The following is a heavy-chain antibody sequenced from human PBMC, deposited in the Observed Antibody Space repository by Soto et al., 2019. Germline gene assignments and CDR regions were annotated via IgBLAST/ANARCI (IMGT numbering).Heavy chain of an antibody. CDR2: ISGSGGST. D-gene: IGHD6-13*01. J-gene: IGHJ5*02. CDR3: AKDCPRPYSSSWYNWFDP. V-gene: IGHV3-23*01. Sequence: GGSLRLSCAASGFTFSSYAMSWVRQAPGKGLEWVSAISGSGGSTYYADSVRGRFTISRDNSKNTLYLQMNSLRAEDTAVYYCAKDCPRPYSSSWYNWFDPWGQGTLVTVSS. CDR1: GFTFSSYA.